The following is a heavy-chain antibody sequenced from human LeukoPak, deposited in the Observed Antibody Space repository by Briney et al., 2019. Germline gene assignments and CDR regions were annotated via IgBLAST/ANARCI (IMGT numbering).Heavy chain of an antibody. D-gene: IGHD2-15*01. CDR3: AKDQWGYCSGGSCYQAPYYFDY. CDR2: INWNGGST. CDR1: GFTFDDYG. V-gene: IGHV3-20*04. Sequence: GGSLRLSCAASGFTFDDYGMSWVRQAPGKGLEWVSGINWNGGSTGYADSVKGRFTISRDNSKNTLYLQMNSLRAEDTAVYYCAKDQWGYCSGGSCYQAPYYFDYWGQGTLVTVSS. J-gene: IGHJ4*02.